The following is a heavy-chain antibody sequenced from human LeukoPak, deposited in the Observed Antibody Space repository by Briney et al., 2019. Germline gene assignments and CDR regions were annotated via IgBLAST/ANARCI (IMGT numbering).Heavy chain of an antibody. Sequence: SETLSLTCTVSGGSISSSSYYWGWIRQPPGKGLEWIGSIYYSGSTYYNPSLKSRVTISVDTSKNQFSLKLSSVTAADTAVYYCARVQEQDWFDPWGQGTLVTVSS. CDR2: IYYSGST. CDR1: GGSISSSSYY. CDR3: ARVQEQDWFDP. V-gene: IGHV4-39*07. D-gene: IGHD1-26*01. J-gene: IGHJ5*02.